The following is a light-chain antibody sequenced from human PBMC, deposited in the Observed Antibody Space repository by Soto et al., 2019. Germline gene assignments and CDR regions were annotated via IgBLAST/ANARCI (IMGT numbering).Light chain of an antibody. CDR2: AAS. Sequence: DIQMTQSPSSLSASVGDRVTITCRASQSISSYLNWDQQKPGKAPKLLIYAASSLQSGVPSRFSGSGSGTDFTLTISSLQPEDFATYYCQQSYSGFTFGPGTKVDIK. V-gene: IGKV1-39*01. CDR1: QSISSY. J-gene: IGKJ3*01. CDR3: QQSYSGFT.